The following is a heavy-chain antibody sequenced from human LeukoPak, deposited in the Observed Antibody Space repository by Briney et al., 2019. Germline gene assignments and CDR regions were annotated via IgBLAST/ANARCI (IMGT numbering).Heavy chain of an antibody. CDR3: ARSQNYYGSGDH. V-gene: IGHV4-61*03. CDR2: IYYTGKT. CDR1: GDSVSNGYYY. D-gene: IGHD3-10*01. J-gene: IGHJ4*02. Sequence: SETLSLTCTVSGDSVSNGYYYWSWLRQPPGKALEWIGYIYYTGKTYYNPSLEGRVTILVDTSRNHFSVKLSSVTAADTAVYYCARSQNYYGSGDHWSQGTLVTVSS.